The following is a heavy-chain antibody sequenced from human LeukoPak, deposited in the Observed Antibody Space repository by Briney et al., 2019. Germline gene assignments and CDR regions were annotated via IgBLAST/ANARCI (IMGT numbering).Heavy chain of an antibody. D-gene: IGHD2-15*01. Sequence: GGSLRLSCAASGFTFYTYSMNWVRQAPGKGLEWVSSISSSGTYTYYADSVKGRFTISRDNSKNTLYLQMNSLRVEDTAVYYCALAAAASSFDYWGQGTLLTVSS. J-gene: IGHJ4*02. CDR1: GFTFYTYS. V-gene: IGHV3-21*04. CDR3: ALAAAASSFDY. CDR2: ISSSGTYT.